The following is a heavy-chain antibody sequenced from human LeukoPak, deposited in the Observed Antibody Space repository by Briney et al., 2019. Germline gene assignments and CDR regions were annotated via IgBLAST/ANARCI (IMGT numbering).Heavy chain of an antibody. CDR2: IYSGGST. Sequence: GGSLRLSCAASGFTVSSNYMSWVRQAPGKGLEWASVIYSGGSTYYADSVRGRFTISRDNSKNTLYLQMNSLRAEDTAVYYCARSYYDSSGYFPQGYFQHWGQGTLVTVSS. CDR1: GFTVSSNY. D-gene: IGHD3-22*01. V-gene: IGHV3-66*01. J-gene: IGHJ1*01. CDR3: ARSYYDSSGYFPQGYFQH.